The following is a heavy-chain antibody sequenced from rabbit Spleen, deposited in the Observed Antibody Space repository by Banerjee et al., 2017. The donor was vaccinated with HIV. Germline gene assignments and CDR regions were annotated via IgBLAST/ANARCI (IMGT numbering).Heavy chain of an antibody. D-gene: IGHD4-1*01. CDR3: ARYYIFYGMDL. CDR1: GFDFSSYG. CDR2: IDPIFGST. Sequence: QEQLVESGGGLVQPGGSLKLSCKASGFDFSSYGVSWVRQAPGKGLEWIGYIDPIFGSTYYASWVNGRFTVSRHNAQNTLYLQLNSLTGADTATYFCARYYIFYGMDLWGPGTLVTVS. V-gene: IGHV1S47*01. J-gene: IGHJ6*01.